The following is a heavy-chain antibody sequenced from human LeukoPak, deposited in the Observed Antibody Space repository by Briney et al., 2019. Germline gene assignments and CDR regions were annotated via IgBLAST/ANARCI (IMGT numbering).Heavy chain of an antibody. D-gene: IGHD3-22*01. CDR2: INPYNGNT. Sequence: ASVRVSCKASGYIFTSYGISWVRQAPGQGLEWMGWINPYNGNTKYAQRFQGRVTMTTDTSTNTAYMELRSLRSDDTAVYYCARGLTHRMYYSEGGDAFDIWGQGTMVTVSS. CDR1: GYIFTSYG. CDR3: ARGLTHRMYYSEGGDAFDI. J-gene: IGHJ3*02. V-gene: IGHV1-18*01.